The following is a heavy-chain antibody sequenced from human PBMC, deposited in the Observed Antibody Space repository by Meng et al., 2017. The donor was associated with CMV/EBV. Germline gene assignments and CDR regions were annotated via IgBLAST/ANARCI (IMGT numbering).Heavy chain of an antibody. Sequence: GSLRLSCAVYGGSFSGYYWIWIRQPPGKGLEWIGEINHSGSSTYNPSLKSRVTISVGTSKNQFSLKLTSVTVADTAVYYCARRLDVIGTLPDYWGQGTLVTVSS. CDR1: GGSFSGYY. V-gene: IGHV4-34*01. D-gene: IGHD1-20*01. J-gene: IGHJ4*02. CDR3: ARRLDVIGTLPDY. CDR2: INHSGSS.